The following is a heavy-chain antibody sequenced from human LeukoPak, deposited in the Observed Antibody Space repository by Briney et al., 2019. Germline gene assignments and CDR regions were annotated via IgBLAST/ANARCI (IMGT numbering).Heavy chain of an antibody. CDR2: ISSSSSYI. J-gene: IGHJ4*02. Sequence: GGSLRLSCAASGFTFSSYTMNWVRQAPGQGLEWVSSISSSSSYIYYADSVKGRFTISRDNAKNSLYLQMNSLRADDTAVYYCAREEYCTNGVCSYFDDWGQGTLGTVSS. V-gene: IGHV3-21*01. CDR1: GFTFSSYT. CDR3: AREEYCTNGVCSYFDD. D-gene: IGHD2-8*01.